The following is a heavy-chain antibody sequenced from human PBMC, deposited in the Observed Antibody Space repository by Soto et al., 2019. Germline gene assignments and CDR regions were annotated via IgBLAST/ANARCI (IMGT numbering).Heavy chain of an antibody. CDR2: ITSKSAGETT. CDR3: YTEHTLFMAH. V-gene: IGHV3-15*01. J-gene: IGHJ4*02. CDR1: GFTFSHAW. Sequence: EAQLMESGGGLVTPGASLRLSCVASGFTFSHAWMSWVRQAPGKGLEWIGRITSKSAGETTAYAAPVTGRFTVSRDDLKNTLYLQVNSLKTEDTGIYYCYTEHTLFMAHWGQGTLVTVSS.